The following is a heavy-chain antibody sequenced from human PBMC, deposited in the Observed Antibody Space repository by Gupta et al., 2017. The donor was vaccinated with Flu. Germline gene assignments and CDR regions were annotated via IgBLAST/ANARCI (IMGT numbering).Heavy chain of an antibody. Sequence: EVQLLESGGGLVQPGGSLRLSCAASGFTFSSYAMSWVRQAPGKGLEWVSAISGSGGSTYYADSVKGRFTISRDNSKNTLYLQMNSLRAEDTAVYYCAKDGPIGHILVAIATSFDYWGQGTLVTVSS. V-gene: IGHV3-23*01. CDR1: GFTFSSYA. CDR2: ISGSGGST. D-gene: IGHD2-15*01. J-gene: IGHJ4*02. CDR3: AKDGPIGHILVAIATSFDY.